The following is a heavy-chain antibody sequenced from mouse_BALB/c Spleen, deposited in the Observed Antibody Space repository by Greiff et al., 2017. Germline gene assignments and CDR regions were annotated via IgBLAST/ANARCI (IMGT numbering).Heavy chain of an antibody. D-gene: IGHD5-5*01. J-gene: IGHJ4*01. CDR2: INPSSGYT. V-gene: IGHV1-4*01. Sequence: VQLQQSGAELARPGASVKMSCKASGYTFTSYTMHWVKQRPGQGLEWIGYINPSSGYTNYNQKFKDKATLTADKSSSTAYMQLSSLTSEDSAVYYCATYDYLYAMDYWGQGTSVTVSS. CDR1: GYTFTSYT. CDR3: ATYDYLYAMDY.